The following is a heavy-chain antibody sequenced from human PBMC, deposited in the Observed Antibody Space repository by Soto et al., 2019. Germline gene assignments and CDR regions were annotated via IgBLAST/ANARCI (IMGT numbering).Heavy chain of an antibody. D-gene: IGHD4-17*01. Sequence: ASVKVSCKVSGYTLTELSMHWVREAPGKGLEWMGGFDPEDGETIYAQKFQGRVTMTEDTSTDTAYMELSSLRSEDTAVYYCATADDYGAYHRFQHWGQGTLVTVSS. V-gene: IGHV1-24*01. J-gene: IGHJ1*01. CDR1: GYTLTELS. CDR2: FDPEDGET. CDR3: ATADDYGAYHRFQH.